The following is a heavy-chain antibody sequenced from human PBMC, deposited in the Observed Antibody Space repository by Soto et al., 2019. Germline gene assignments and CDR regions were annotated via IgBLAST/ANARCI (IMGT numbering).Heavy chain of an antibody. CDR1: GFSFKNAW. CDR3: TGLWFVEIYNI. J-gene: IGHJ4*01. CDR2: IKNKNDGGTT. V-gene: IGHV3-15*07. D-gene: IGHD3-10*01. Sequence: EVKLVESGGGLVKPGGSLTLSCAASGFSFKNAWMNWVRQAPGKGQEGVGRIKNKNDGGTTDYAAFVKGRFTVSRDASENTLYLHMNGLKNEDTGVYFFTGLWFVEIYNIWGQGSLVTVSS.